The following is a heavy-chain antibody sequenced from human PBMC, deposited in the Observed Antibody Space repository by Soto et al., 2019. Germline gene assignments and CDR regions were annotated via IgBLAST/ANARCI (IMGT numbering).Heavy chain of an antibody. CDR1: GYTFFTYD. CDR2: ISTYSGDT. V-gene: IGHV1-18*01. CDR3: ARHHGPTTSENWFDP. J-gene: IGHJ5*02. D-gene: IGHD5-12*01. Sequence: QVHLVQSGVEVKTPGASVRVSCQASGYTFFTYDISWERQAPGQGLEWMGWISTYSGDTKYAQKFQARVTMTTDTSTTTAYLELRSLRSDDTAVYYCARHHGPTTSENWFDPWGQGTLVTVSS.